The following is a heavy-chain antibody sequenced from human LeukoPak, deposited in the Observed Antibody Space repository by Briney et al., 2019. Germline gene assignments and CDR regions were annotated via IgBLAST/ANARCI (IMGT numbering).Heavy chain of an antibody. CDR2: ISSSSSYI. Sequence: GGSLRLSCAASGFTFSSYSMNWVRQAPGKGLEWVSSISSSSSYIYYADSVKGRFTISRANAKNSLYLQMNSLRAEDTAVYYCARSPQLDIVVVVAAIDYWGQGTLVTVSS. J-gene: IGHJ4*02. CDR3: ARSPQLDIVVVVAAIDY. D-gene: IGHD2-15*01. CDR1: GFTFSSYS. V-gene: IGHV3-21*01.